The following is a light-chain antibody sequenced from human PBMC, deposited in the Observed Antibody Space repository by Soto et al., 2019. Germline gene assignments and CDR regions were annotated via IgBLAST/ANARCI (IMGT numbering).Light chain of an antibody. CDR2: DNN. CDR1: SSNIGAGYD. J-gene: IGLJ2*01. CDR3: QSFDTSLSGFVV. V-gene: IGLV1-40*01. Sequence: QSVLTQPPSMSGAPGQRVTISCTGSSSNIGAGYDVHWYQHHPGTAPKLLIFDNNNRPSGVPDRFSGSKSDTSASLAITGLQAEDEADYYCQSFDTSLSGFVVFGGGTKVTVL.